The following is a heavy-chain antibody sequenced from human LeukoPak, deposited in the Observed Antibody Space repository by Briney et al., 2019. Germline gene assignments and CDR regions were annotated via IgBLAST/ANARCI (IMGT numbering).Heavy chain of an antibody. CDR2: ISYDGSNK. CDR3: AKATDRSGAFDI. Sequence: PGGSLRLSCAASGFTFSSYGMHWVRQAPGKGLEWVAVISYDGSNKYYADSVKGRFTISRDNSKNTLYLQMNSLRAEDTAVYYCAKATDRSGAFDIWGQGTVVTVSS. V-gene: IGHV3-30*18. D-gene: IGHD3-22*01. J-gene: IGHJ3*02. CDR1: GFTFSSYG.